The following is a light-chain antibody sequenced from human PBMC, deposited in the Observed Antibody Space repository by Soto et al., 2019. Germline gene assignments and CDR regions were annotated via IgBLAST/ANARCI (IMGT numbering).Light chain of an antibody. Sequence: QSVLTQPPSVSGAPGQRVSISCTGSSSNIGAGYDVHWYQQLPGTAPKLLIYGNSTRPSGVPDRFSVSKSGTSASLAITGLQAEAEADDYCQSYDSSLSGVVFGGGTKLTVL. CDR1: SSNIGAGYD. CDR2: GNS. J-gene: IGLJ2*01. CDR3: QSYDSSLSGVV. V-gene: IGLV1-40*01.